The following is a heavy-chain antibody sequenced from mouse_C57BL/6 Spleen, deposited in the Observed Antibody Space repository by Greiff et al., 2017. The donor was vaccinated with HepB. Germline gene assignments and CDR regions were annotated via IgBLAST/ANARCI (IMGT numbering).Heavy chain of an antibody. Sequence: DVQLVESGPGLVKPSQSLSLTCSVTGYSITSGYYWNWIRQFPGNKLEWMGYISYDGSNNYNPSLKNRISITRDTSKNQFFLKLNSVTTEDTATYYCARVRYGYTILYAMDYWGQGTSVTVSS. J-gene: IGHJ4*01. V-gene: IGHV3-6*01. D-gene: IGHD2-2*01. CDR3: ARVRYGYTILYAMDY. CDR1: GYSITSGYY. CDR2: ISYDGSN.